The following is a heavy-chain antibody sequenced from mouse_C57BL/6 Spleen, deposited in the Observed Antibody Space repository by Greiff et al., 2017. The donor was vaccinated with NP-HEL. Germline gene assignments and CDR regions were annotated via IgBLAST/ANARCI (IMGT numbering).Heavy chain of an antibody. CDR2: INPSNGGT. D-gene: IGHD5-1*01. J-gene: IGHJ4*01. CDR3: ARGEDLRYYAMDY. CDR1: GYTFTSYW. Sequence: VQLQQSGTELVKPGASVKLSCKASGYTFTSYWMHWVKQRPGQGLEWIGNINPSNGGTNFNEKFKSKATLTVDKSSSTAYMQLSSLTSEDSAVYYCARGEDLRYYAMDYWGQGTSVTVSS. V-gene: IGHV1-53*01.